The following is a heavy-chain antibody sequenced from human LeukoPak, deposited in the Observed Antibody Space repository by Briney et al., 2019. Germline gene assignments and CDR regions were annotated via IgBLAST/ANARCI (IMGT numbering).Heavy chain of an antibody. J-gene: IGHJ4*02. CDR3: AKDSLWGKRGVDY. V-gene: IGHV3-30*18. Sequence: GGSLRLSCAASGFTFSSYGMHWVRQAPGKGLEWVAVISYDGSNKYYADSVKGRFTISRDNSKNTLYLQMNSLRAEDTAVYYCAKDSLWGKRGVDYWGQGTLVTVSS. D-gene: IGHD3-10*01. CDR1: GFTFSSYG. CDR2: ISYDGSNK.